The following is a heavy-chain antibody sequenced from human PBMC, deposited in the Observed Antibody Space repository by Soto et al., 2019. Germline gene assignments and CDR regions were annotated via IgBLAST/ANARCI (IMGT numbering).Heavy chain of an antibody. CDR2: IDPSDSYT. CDR1: GYSFTSYW. J-gene: IGHJ3*02. Sequence: GESLKISCKASGYSFTSYWISWVRQMPGKGLEWMGRIDPSDSYTNYSPSFQGHVTISADKSIRTAYLQWSSLKASDTAMYYCARRGQLVLDAFDIWGQGTMVTVSS. D-gene: IGHD6-6*01. CDR3: ARRGQLVLDAFDI. V-gene: IGHV5-10-1*01.